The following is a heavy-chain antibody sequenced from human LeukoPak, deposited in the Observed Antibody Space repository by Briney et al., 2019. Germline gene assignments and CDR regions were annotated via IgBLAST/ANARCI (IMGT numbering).Heavy chain of an antibody. CDR1: GFTFSRYA. CDR2: ISYDGSTK. Sequence: GGSLRLSCAASGFTFSRYAMHWVRQAPGKGLEWVAVISYDGSTKYDADSVKGRFTISRDNAKNSLYLQMNSLSAEDTAVYYCARGGRRGTGDYWGQGTLVTVSS. V-gene: IGHV3-30-3*01. CDR3: ARGGRRGTGDY. J-gene: IGHJ4*02. D-gene: IGHD1-14*01.